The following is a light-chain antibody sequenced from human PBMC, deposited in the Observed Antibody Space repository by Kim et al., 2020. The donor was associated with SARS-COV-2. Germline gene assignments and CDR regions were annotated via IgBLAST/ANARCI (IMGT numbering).Light chain of an antibody. J-gene: IGKJ4*01. CDR3: QQYNNWPPLT. V-gene: IGKV3-15*01. Sequence: PGERATLSWRASQSVSSNIAWYQQKPGHAPRLLIYGASTRATGIPARFSGSGSGTEFTLTISSLQSEDFAVYYCQQYNNWPPLTFGGGTKVEIK. CDR1: QSVSSN. CDR2: GAS.